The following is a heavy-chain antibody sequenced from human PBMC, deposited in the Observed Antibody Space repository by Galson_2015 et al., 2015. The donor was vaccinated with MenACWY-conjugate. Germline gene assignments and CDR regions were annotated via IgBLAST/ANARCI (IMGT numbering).Heavy chain of an antibody. CDR1: GYSFTSYW. D-gene: IGHD1-7*01. CDR2: IDPSDSYT. V-gene: IGHV5-10-1*01. Sequence: QSGAEVKKPGESLRISCKGSGYSFTSYWINWVRQMPGKGLEWMGRIDPSDSYTNYSPSFQGHVTISADKSISTAYLQWSSLKASDTAMYYCARRQTGTTVRNMAFDIWGQGTMVTVPS. CDR3: ARRQTGTTVRNMAFDI. J-gene: IGHJ3*02.